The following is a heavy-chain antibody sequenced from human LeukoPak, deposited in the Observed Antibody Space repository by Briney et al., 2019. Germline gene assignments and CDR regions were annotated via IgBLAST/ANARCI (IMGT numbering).Heavy chain of an antibody. D-gene: IGHD1-26*01. CDR1: GGSISSSSYY. V-gene: IGHV4-39*01. J-gene: IGHJ1*01. Sequence: SETLSLTCTVSGGSISSSSYYWGWIRQPPGKGLEWIGSIYYSGSTYYNPSLKSRVTISVDTSKNQFSLKLSSVTAADTAVYYCATSIVGLTYDEHFQYWGQGTLVTVSS. CDR2: IYYSGST. CDR3: ATSIVGLTYDEHFQY.